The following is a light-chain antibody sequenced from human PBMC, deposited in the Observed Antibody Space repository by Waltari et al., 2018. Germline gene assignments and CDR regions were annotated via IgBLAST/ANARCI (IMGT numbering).Light chain of an antibody. V-gene: IGLV8-61*01. CDR2: KAN. CDR3: ALYMGSGIWV. J-gene: IGLJ3*02. Sequence: SQHTPAQAPRTSVYKANARSSGVPDLCSGSCLGKTCALTITEAQADDESDYYCALYMGSGIWVFGGGTRLTVL.